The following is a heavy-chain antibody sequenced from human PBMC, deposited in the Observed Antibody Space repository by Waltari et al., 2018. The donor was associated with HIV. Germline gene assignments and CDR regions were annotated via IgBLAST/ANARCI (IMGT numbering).Heavy chain of an antibody. CDR1: GYSISSGYS. Sequence: QVQLQESGPGLVKPSETLSLTCAVSGYSISSGYSWGWIRQPPGKGLEWIGSIYHSGSTYYNPSLKSRVTISVDTSKNQFSLKLSSVTAADTAVYYCARVGYYGSGSYRVARHAFDIWGQGTMVTVSS. D-gene: IGHD3-10*01. J-gene: IGHJ3*02. CDR3: ARVGYYGSGSYRVARHAFDI. V-gene: IGHV4-38-2*01. CDR2: IYHSGST.